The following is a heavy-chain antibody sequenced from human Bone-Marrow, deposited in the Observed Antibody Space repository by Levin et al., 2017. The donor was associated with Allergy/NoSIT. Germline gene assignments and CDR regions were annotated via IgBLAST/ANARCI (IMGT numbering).Heavy chain of an antibody. CDR3: ARGTLVPAAKGNYYYYGMDV. CDR1: GGTFSSYA. Sequence: ASVKVSCKASGGTFSSYAISWVRQAPGQGLEWMGGIIPIFGTANYAQKFQGRVTITADESTSTAYMELSSLRSEDTAVYYCARGTLVPAAKGNYYYYGMDVWGQGTTVTVSS. D-gene: IGHD2-2*01. V-gene: IGHV1-69*13. J-gene: IGHJ6*02. CDR2: IIPIFGTA.